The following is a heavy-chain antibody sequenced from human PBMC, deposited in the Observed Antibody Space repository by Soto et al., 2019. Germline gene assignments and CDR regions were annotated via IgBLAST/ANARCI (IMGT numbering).Heavy chain of an antibody. CDR1: GGSISSSSYY. CDR3: ARGFFGVATFDY. D-gene: IGHD3-3*01. CDR2: IYYSGST. J-gene: IGHJ4*02. Sequence: QLQLQESGPGLVKPSETLSLTCTVSGGSISSSSYYWGWIRQPPGKGLEWIGSIYYSGSTYYNPSLKSRVTISVDTSKHRFSAKLSSVTAADTAVYYCARGFFGVATFDYWGQGTLVTVSS. V-gene: IGHV4-39*01.